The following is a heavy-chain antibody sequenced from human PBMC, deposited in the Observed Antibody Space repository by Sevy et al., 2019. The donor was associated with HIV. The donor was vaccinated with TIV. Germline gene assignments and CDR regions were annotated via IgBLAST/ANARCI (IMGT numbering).Heavy chain of an antibody. D-gene: IGHD2-15*01. CDR1: GFTFSDYY. Sequence: GGSLRLSCAASGFTFSDYYMSWIRQAPGKGLEWVSYISSGGSTIYYADSVKGRFTISRDNAKNSLYLQMNSLRAEDTAVYYCASLVVVAANLVDYWGQGTLVTVSS. V-gene: IGHV3-11*01. CDR2: ISSGGSTI. J-gene: IGHJ4*02. CDR3: ASLVVVAANLVDY.